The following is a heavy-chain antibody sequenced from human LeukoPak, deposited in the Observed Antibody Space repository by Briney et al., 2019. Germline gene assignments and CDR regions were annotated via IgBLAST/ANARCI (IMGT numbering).Heavy chain of an antibody. V-gene: IGHV4-34*01. CDR1: GGSFNDYY. CDR3: AVGYHTPFDP. CDR2: INLRGST. J-gene: IGHJ5*02. Sequence: SETLSLTCAVYGGSFNDYYWNWIRQPPGKGLEWIGEINLRGSTTYNPSLKSRVTISLDESKNQFSLKLSSVTAADTAVYYCAVGYHTPFDPWGQGTLVTVSS. D-gene: IGHD6-25*01.